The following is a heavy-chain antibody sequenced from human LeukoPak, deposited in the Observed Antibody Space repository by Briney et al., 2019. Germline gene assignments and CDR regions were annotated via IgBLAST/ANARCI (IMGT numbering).Heavy chain of an antibody. CDR3: VREIAAAGTFYYYYMDV. V-gene: IGHV4-59*01. J-gene: IGHJ6*03. CDR1: GGSISSYY. Sequence: SETLSLTCTVSGGSISSYYWSWIRQPPGKGLEWIGYIYYSGSTNYNPSLKSRVTISVDTSKNQFSLKLSSVTAADTAVYYCVREIAAAGTFYYYYMDVWGKGTTVTVSS. D-gene: IGHD6-13*01. CDR2: IYYSGST.